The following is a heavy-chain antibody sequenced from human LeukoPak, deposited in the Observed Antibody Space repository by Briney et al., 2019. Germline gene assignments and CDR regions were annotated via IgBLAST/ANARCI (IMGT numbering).Heavy chain of an antibody. J-gene: IGHJ4*02. CDR1: GGSFSGYY. CDR3: ARHWQQLVLYA. CDR2: INHSGST. V-gene: IGHV4-34*01. D-gene: IGHD6-13*01. Sequence: PSETLSLTCAVYGGSFSGYYWSWIRQPPGKGLEWIGEINHSGSTNYNPSLKSRVTISVDTSKNQFSLKLSSVTAADTAVYYCARHWQQLVLYAWGQGTLVTVSS.